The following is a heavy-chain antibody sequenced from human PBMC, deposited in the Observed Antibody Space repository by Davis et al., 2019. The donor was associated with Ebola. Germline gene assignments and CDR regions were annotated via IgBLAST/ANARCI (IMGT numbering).Heavy chain of an antibody. D-gene: IGHD6-19*01. CDR3: ARGRRWLTGYYFDY. CDR1: GGSFIGYY. J-gene: IGHJ4*02. CDR2: INHSGST. V-gene: IGHV4-34*01. Sequence: SETLSLTCAVYGGSFIGYYWSWIRQLPGKGLEWIGEINHSGSTNYNPSLKSRVTISVDTSKHQFSLKLSSVTATDTAVYYCARGRRWLTGYYFDYWGQGTLVTVSS.